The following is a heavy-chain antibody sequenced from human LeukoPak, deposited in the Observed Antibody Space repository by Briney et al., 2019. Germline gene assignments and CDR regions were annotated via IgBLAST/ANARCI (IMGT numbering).Heavy chain of an antibody. Sequence: GGSLRLSCAASGFTLSSYWMSWVRQAPGKGLEWVATIKQDGSGTYYVDSVKGRFTISRDNARNSLYLQMNSLRAEDTAVYYCARAGIVAVPVTGVAWFDPWGQGTLVTVSS. CDR1: GFTLSSYW. CDR2: IKQDGSGT. V-gene: IGHV3-7*01. D-gene: IGHD2-2*01. CDR3: ARAGIVAVPVTGVAWFDP. J-gene: IGHJ5*02.